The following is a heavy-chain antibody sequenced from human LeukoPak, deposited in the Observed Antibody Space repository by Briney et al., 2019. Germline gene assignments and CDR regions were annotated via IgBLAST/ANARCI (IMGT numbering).Heavy chain of an antibody. D-gene: IGHD3-10*01. CDR3: ARGGSMVRGIHYYGMDV. J-gene: IGHJ6*04. CDR1: GGSISSGDYY. Sequence: KSSQTLSLTCTVSGGSISSGDYYRSWIRQPPGKGLEWIGYIYYSGSTYYNPSLKSRVTISVDTSKNQFSLKLSSVTAADTAVYYCARGGSMVRGIHYYGMDVWGKGTTVTVSS. V-gene: IGHV4-30-4*01. CDR2: IYYSGST.